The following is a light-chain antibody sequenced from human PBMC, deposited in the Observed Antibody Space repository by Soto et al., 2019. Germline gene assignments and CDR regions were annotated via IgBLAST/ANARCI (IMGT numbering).Light chain of an antibody. J-gene: IGLJ3*02. CDR1: SSNIGTNY. V-gene: IGLV1-47*01. CDR3: ATRDDSLSGHWL. Sequence: QLVLTQPPSASGTPGQRVTISCSGSSSNIGTNYVYWYQHLPGAAPKLLISRNNQRPSGAPDRFSGSKSGTSASLAISGLRSEDEADYYCATRDDSLSGHWLFGGGTKLTVL. CDR2: RNN.